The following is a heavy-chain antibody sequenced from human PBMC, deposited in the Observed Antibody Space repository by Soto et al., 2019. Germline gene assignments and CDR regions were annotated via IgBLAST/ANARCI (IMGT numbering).Heavy chain of an antibody. D-gene: IGHD3-10*01. Sequence: SETLSLTCAVYGGSFSGYYWSWIRQPPGKGLEWIGYMYNTGSTVYNPSFKSRVTISVDTSKNQFSLKLNSVTAADTAVYYCARGVGSGSYYNQYNWFDPWGQGTLVTVSS. V-gene: IGHV4-59*01. CDR3: ARGVGSGSYYNQYNWFDP. J-gene: IGHJ5*02. CDR2: MYNTGST. CDR1: GGSFSGYY.